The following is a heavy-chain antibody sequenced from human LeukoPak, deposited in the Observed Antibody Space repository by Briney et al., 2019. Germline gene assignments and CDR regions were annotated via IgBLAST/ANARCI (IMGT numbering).Heavy chain of an antibody. Sequence: GGSLRLSCAASGFTFDDYAMHWVRQAPGKGLEWVSGISWNRGSIGYADSVKGRFTISRDNAKNSLYLQMNSLRAEDTAIYYCARHLYHCGGGNCYYYFDYWGQGTLVTVSS. D-gene: IGHD2-21*02. CDR3: ARHLYHCGGGNCYYYFDY. CDR2: ISWNRGSI. CDR1: GFTFDDYA. V-gene: IGHV3-9*01. J-gene: IGHJ4*02.